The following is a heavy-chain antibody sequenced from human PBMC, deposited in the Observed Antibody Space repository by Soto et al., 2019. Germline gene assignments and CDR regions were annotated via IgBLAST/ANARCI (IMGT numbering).Heavy chain of an antibody. Sequence: SGPTLVNPTETLTLTCTVSGFSLSNGKVGVSWIRQPPGKALERLAHIFSNDEKSYRTSLKSRLTISEDTSKSHVVLTITNLDPLDTATFYCARIFFGRSVAGFFFYMAVWGKGTPVTVSS. D-gene: IGHD6-19*01. CDR1: GFSLSNGKVG. V-gene: IGHV2-26*01. CDR2: IFSNDEK. CDR3: ARIFFGRSVAGFFFYMAV. J-gene: IGHJ6*04.